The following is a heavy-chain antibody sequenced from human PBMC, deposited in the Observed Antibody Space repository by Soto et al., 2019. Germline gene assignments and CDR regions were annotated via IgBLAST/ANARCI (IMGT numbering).Heavy chain of an antibody. CDR3: VGSLMSRAMEYFDY. V-gene: IGHV4-59*01. J-gene: IGHJ4*02. Sequence: PSETLSLTCSVSAGSLSRYYWGWVRQSPGEGLQWIAHISYTVDASYNPSLKSRVTISLDTSKNQIALRLMSVTAADTAVYYCVGSLMSRAMEYFDYWGQGTLVTVSS. D-gene: IGHD5-18*01. CDR2: ISYTVDA. CDR1: AGSLSRYY.